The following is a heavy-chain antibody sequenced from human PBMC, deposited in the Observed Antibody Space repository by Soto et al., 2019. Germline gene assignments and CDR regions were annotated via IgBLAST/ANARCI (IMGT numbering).Heavy chain of an antibody. CDR1: GGTFSSYA. D-gene: IGHD2-2*02. CDR3: ASTTLGYCSSTSCYTSDYYYYGMDV. CDR2: IIPIFGTA. J-gene: IGHJ6*02. V-gene: IGHV1-69*01. Sequence: QVQLVQSGAEVKKPGSSVKVSCKASGGTFSSYAISWVRQAPGQGLEWMGGIIPIFGTANYAQKFQGRVTITADESTSTAYMELSSLRSEDTAVYYCASTTLGYCSSTSCYTSDYYYYGMDVWGQGTTVTVSS.